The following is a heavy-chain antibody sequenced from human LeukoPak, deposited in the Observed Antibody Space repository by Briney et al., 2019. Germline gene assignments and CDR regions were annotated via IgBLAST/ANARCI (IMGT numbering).Heavy chain of an antibody. CDR2: IYSGGST. D-gene: IGHD6-13*01. CDR1: GFTVSNNY. J-gene: IGHJ4*02. Sequence: PRGPLRLSCKASGFTVSNNYMNWVRQAPGKGLEWVALIYSGGSTQYADSVKGRFTISRDNSRNTLHLQMSSLRVEDTAVYYCARDPPGIAASVSGGWGQGILVTVSS. CDR3: ARDPPGIAASVSGG. V-gene: IGHV3-53*01.